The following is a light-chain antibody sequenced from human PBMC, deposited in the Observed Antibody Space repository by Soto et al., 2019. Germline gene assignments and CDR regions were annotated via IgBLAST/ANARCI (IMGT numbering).Light chain of an antibody. V-gene: IGLV2-23*01. J-gene: IGLJ2*01. CDR3: CSYAGSSTWV. CDR1: SSDVGSYNL. CDR2: EGS. Sequence: QCALTQPASVSGSPGQSITISCTGTSSDVGSYNLVSWYQQHPGKAPKLMIYEGSKRPSGVSNRFSGSKSGNTASLTISGLQAEDEADYYCCSYAGSSTWVFGGGTQLTVL.